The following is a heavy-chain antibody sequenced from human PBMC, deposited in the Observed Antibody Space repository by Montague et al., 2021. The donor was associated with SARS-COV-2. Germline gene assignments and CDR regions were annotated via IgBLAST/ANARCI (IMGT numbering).Heavy chain of an antibody. CDR3: ARLKRFFDSSGSSSAFDF. Sequence: SETLSLTCTVSGGSITNNIDYWAWIRQPPGKGLEWIGSIYYTGNTYYNLSLKSRVTISVVTSKNHFTLKLSSVTAAETAVYYCARLKRFFDSSGSSSAFDFWGQGTKVTVSS. J-gene: IGHJ3*01. V-gene: IGHV4-39*02. CDR1: GGSITNNIDY. D-gene: IGHD3-22*01. CDR2: IYYTGNT.